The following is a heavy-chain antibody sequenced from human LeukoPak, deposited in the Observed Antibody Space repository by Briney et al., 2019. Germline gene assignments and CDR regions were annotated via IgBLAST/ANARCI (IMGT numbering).Heavy chain of an antibody. D-gene: IGHD3-9*01. CDR2: INHSGST. J-gene: IGHJ6*03. V-gene: IGHV4-34*01. CDR3: ARFPSILTGYYSDYYYYMDV. CDR1: GGSFSGYY. Sequence: PSETLSLTCAVYGGSFSGYYWSWIRQPPGKGLEWIGEINHSGSTNYNPSLKSRVTISVDTSKNQFSLKLSSVTAADTAVYYCARFPSILTGYYSDYYYYMDVWGKGTTVTVSS.